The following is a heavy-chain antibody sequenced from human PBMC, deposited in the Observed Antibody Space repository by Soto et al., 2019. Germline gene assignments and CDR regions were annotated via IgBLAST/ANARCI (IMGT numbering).Heavy chain of an antibody. J-gene: IGHJ4*02. CDR1: GFTFSTYW. CDR3: ARGGLYAYYQDN. CDR2: FKGDESTT. V-gene: IGHV3-74*01. D-gene: IGHD3-16*01. Sequence: EVQLVESGGGLVQPGGSLRLSCAASGFTFSTYWMHWVRQAPGEGLVWVSRFKGDESTTNYADSVKGRFTVSRDNARNTLYLQINSLRPEDTAIYYCARGGLYAYYQDNWGQGTLVTVSS.